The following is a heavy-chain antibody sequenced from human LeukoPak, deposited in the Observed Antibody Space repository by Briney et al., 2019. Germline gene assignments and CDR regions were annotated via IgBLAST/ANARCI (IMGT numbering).Heavy chain of an antibody. J-gene: IGHJ4*02. CDR2: ISYTSRAR. CDR1: GSTFSSYN. Sequence: GGSLRLSCAASGSTFSSYNMNWVRQAPGKGLEWVSSISYTSRARYYADSVKGRFTISRDNVKNSLYLQMDSLRVEDTAVYYCARAYCSSTSCFGWGQGTLVTVSS. CDR3: ARAYCSSTSCFG. V-gene: IGHV3-48*01. D-gene: IGHD2-2*01.